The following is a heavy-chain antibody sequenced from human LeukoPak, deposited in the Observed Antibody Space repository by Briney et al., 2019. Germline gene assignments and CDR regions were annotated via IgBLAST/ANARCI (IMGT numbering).Heavy chain of an antibody. J-gene: IGHJ4*02. CDR2: INTNTGNP. Sequence: ASVKVSCTASGYTFTTYAMNWVRQAPGQGLEWMGWINTNTGNPAYAQGFTGRFVFSLDTSVSTAYLQISSLKADDTAVYYCAREVAIGRAAMEGLLHWGQGTLVTVSS. V-gene: IGHV7-4-1*02. CDR3: AREVAIGRAAMEGLLH. CDR1: GYTFTTYA. D-gene: IGHD5-18*01.